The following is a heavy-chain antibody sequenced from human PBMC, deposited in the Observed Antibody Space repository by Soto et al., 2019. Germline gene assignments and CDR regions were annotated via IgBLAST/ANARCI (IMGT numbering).Heavy chain of an antibody. CDR2: MNPNSGNT. Sequence: ASVKVSCKASGYTFTSYDVNWVRQATGQGLEWMGWMNPNSGNTGYAQKFQGRVTMTRNTSISTAYMELSSLRSEDTAVYYCARGLGYFSGGSRPWYNWIDPPGQATLVTGSS. D-gene: IGHD2-15*01. CDR3: ARGLGYFSGGSRPWYNWIDP. J-gene: IGHJ5*02. CDR1: GYTFTSYD. V-gene: IGHV1-8*01.